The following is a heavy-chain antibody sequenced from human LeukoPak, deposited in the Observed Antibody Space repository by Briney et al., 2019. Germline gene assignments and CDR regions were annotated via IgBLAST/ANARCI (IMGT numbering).Heavy chain of an antibody. CDR3: ATSPTYYYDSSGYSAFDI. J-gene: IGHJ3*02. Sequence: ASVKVSCKASGYTFTSYGISWVRQAPGQGLEWMGWISAYNGNTNNAQKLQGRVTMTTDTSTSTAYMELRSLRSDDTAVYYCATSPTYYYDSSGYSAFDIWGQGTMVTVSS. CDR1: GYTFTSYG. D-gene: IGHD3-22*01. V-gene: IGHV1-18*01. CDR2: ISAYNGNT.